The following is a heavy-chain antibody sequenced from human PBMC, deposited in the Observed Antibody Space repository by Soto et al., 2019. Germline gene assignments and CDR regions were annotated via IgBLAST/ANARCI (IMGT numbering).Heavy chain of an antibody. J-gene: IGHJ4*02. Sequence: QVTLKESGPVLVKPTETLTLTCTVSGFSLSNARMGVSWIRQPPGKALEWLAHIFSNDEKSYSTSLKSRLTISKDTSKSQVVLTMTNMDPVDTATYYCARMDHDYGDYVDYWGQGTLVTVSS. V-gene: IGHV2-26*01. CDR1: GFSLSNARMG. CDR2: IFSNDEK. D-gene: IGHD4-17*01. CDR3: ARMDHDYGDYVDY.